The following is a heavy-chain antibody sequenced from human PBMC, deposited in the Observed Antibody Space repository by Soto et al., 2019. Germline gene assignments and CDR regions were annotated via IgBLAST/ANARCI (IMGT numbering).Heavy chain of an antibody. D-gene: IGHD3-16*01. CDR1: GDSVSSGDYY. CDR2: VYFSGST. Sequence: SETLSLTCIVSGDSVSSGDYYWIWIRQPPGKGLEWIGHVYFSGSTNYIPSLKSRLTMSVDTAKNQFSLKLNSATAADTAVYYCARIPVDTYMIYWSDPWGQGTQVTVSS. J-gene: IGHJ5*02. CDR3: ARIPVDTYMIYWSDP. V-gene: IGHV4-61*08.